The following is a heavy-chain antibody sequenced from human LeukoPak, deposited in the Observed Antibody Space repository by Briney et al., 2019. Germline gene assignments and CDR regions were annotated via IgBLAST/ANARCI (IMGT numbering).Heavy chain of an antibody. J-gene: IGHJ6*02. Sequence: ASVKVSCKASGYTFTGYYMHWVRQAPGQGLEWMGWINPNSGGTNYAQKFQGWVTMTRDTSISTAYMELSRLRSDDTAVYYCARDHSLYGDFEYYYGTDVWGQGTTVTVSS. CDR2: INPNSGGT. V-gene: IGHV1-2*04. CDR1: GYTFTGYY. CDR3: ARDHSLYGDFEYYYGTDV. D-gene: IGHD4-17*01.